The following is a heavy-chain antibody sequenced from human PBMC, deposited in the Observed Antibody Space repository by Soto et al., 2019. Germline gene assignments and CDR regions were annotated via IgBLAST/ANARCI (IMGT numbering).Heavy chain of an antibody. CDR3: ARQGTPYNWFDP. J-gene: IGHJ5*02. CDR2: ISSGGDTI. CDR1: GFIFNSFE. Sequence: EQLVESGGGLVQPGGSLRLSGAASGFIFNSFELIWVRQAPGKGLEWLSYISSGGDTISYADSVKGRFTISRDNAKNTLYLQVDSLRVEDTAIYYCARQGTPYNWFDPWGQGTLVTVSS. V-gene: IGHV3-48*03.